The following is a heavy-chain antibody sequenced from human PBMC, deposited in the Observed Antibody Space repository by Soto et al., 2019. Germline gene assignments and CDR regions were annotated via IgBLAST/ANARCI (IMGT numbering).Heavy chain of an antibody. CDR2: IFYSGST. D-gene: IGHD2-15*01. CDR1: GGSISSGGYF. V-gene: IGHV4-31*03. CDR3: ARGDCSGGSCYYFDY. Sequence: SEPLSLTCPVYGGSISSGGYFLSLILQHRGKGLEWIGYIFYSGSTFYNPSLKSRLTTSLDTSKNQFSLKLASATAADTAVYYCARGDCSGGSCYYFDYWGQGTLVTVSS. J-gene: IGHJ4*02.